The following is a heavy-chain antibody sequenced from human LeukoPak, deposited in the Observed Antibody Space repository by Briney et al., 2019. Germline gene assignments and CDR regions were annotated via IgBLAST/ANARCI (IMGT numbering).Heavy chain of an antibody. CDR3: ARRSMITFGGVDY. D-gene: IGHD3-16*01. CDR2: IYYSGST. CDR1: GGSNSSSSYY. Sequence: PSETLSLTCTVSGGSNSSSSYYWGWIRQPPGKGLEWIGSIYYSGSTYYNPSLKSRVTISVDTSKNQFSLKLSSVTAADTAVYYCARRSMITFGGVDYWGQGTLVTVSS. J-gene: IGHJ4*02. V-gene: IGHV4-39*01.